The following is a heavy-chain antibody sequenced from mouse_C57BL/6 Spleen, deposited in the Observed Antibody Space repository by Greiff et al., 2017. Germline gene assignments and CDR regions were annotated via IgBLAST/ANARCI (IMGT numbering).Heavy chain of an antibody. CDR1: GFTFSSYA. V-gene: IGHV5-4*01. J-gene: IGHJ2*01. Sequence: EVKVVESGGGLVKPGGSLKLSCAASGFTFSSYAMSWVRQTPEKRLEWVATISDGGSYTYYPDNVKGRFTISRDNAKNNLYLQMSHLKSEDTAMYYCARDRRDGVFDYWGQGTTLTVSS. D-gene: IGHD3-3*01. CDR3: ARDRRDGVFDY. CDR2: ISDGGSYT.